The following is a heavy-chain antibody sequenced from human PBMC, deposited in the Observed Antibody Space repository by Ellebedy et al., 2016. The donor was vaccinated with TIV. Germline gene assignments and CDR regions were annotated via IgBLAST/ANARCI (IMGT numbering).Heavy chain of an antibody. D-gene: IGHD3-3*01. CDR3: ARIVWRFLEWFKKGYFDL. CDR2: INHSGST. CDR1: GGSFSGYY. Sequence: SETLSLXCAVYGGSFSGYYWSWIRQPPGKGLEWIGEINHSGSTNYNPSLKSRVTISVDTSKNQFSLKLSSVTAADTAVYYCARIVWRFLEWFKKGYFDLWGRGTLVTVSS. V-gene: IGHV4-34*01. J-gene: IGHJ2*01.